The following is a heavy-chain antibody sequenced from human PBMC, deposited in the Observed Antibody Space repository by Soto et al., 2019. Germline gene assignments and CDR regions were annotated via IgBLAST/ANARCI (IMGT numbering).Heavy chain of an antibody. J-gene: IGHJ4*02. CDR2: INPNSGGT. CDR3: ARGDYYYDSSGYQYYFDY. V-gene: IGHV1-2*02. D-gene: IGHD3-22*01. CDR1: GYSFTFYY. Sequence: KVSCTSSGYSFTFYYMHWVRHAPVQGLEWMGWINPNSGGTNYAQKFQGRVTMTRDTSISTAYMELSRLRSDDTAVYYCARGDYYYDSSGYQYYFDYWGQGTLVTVSS.